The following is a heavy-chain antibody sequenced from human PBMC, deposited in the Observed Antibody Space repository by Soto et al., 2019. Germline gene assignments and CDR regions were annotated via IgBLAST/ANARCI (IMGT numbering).Heavy chain of an antibody. V-gene: IGHV4-59*01. CDR1: GGSISSYY. Sequence: SETLSLTCTVSGGSISSYYWSWIRQPPGKGLEWIGYIYYSGSTNYNPSLKSRVTISVDTSKNQFSLKLSSVTAADTAVYYCAREIGGPGYYYYYMDVWGKGTTVTVSS. CDR2: IYYSGST. J-gene: IGHJ6*03. CDR3: AREIGGPGYYYYYMDV.